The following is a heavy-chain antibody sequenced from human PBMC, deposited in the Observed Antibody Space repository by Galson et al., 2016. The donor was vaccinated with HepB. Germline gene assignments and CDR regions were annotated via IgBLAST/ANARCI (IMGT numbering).Heavy chain of an antibody. J-gene: IGHJ4*02. CDR3: AKEISVAGVNGLPSDY. CDR1: GFTFINGR. V-gene: IGHV3-15*01. D-gene: IGHD6-19*01. CDR2: IKSKAGGEAT. Sequence: SLRLSCAAAGFTFINGRMSWARQAPGKGLEWVGRIKSKAGGEATDYAAPVQGRFIISRDDSKNTVYLQMNSLRAEDTAVYYCAKEISVAGVNGLPSDYWGQGTLVTVSS.